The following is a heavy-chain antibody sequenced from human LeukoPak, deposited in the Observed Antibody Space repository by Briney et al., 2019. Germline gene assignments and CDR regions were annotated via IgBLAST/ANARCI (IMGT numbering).Heavy chain of an antibody. D-gene: IGHD4-23*01. Sequence: SETLSLTCTVSGDSVSGYYGSWIRQPPGKGLEWIGYFYTSANTNYNPSLKSRVTMSVDTSKNQFSLKLSSVTAADTAVYYCARVIGGGNLTPHFDYWGQGTLVTVSS. CDR3: ARVIGGGNLTPHFDY. CDR1: GDSVSGYY. CDR2: FYTSANT. V-gene: IGHV4-4*09. J-gene: IGHJ4*02.